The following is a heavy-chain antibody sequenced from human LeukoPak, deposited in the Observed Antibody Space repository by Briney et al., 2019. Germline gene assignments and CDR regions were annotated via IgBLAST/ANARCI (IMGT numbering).Heavy chain of an antibody. Sequence: SETLSLTCTVSGGSISGYYWSWIRQPPGKGLEWIGYIHYIGSTNYNPSLKSRVTISVDTSKNHFSLKLNSVTAADTAVYYCARRANNWNSVEFDPWGQGTLVTVSS. CDR3: ARRANNWNSVEFDP. CDR1: GGSISGYY. V-gene: IGHV4-59*08. J-gene: IGHJ5*02. D-gene: IGHD1-7*01. CDR2: IHYIGST.